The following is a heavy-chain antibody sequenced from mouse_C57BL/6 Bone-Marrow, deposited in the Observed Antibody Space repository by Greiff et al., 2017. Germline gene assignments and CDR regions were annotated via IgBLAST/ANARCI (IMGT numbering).Heavy chain of an antibody. CDR2: IRSKSNNYAT. CDR1: GFSFNTYA. V-gene: IGHV10-1*01. D-gene: IGHD2-4*01. Sequence: EVQLQESGGGLVQPKGSLKLSCAASGFSFNTYAMNWVRQAPGKGLEWVARIRSKSNNYATYYADSVKDRFTISRDDSESMLYLQMNNLKTEDTAMYYCVIRGGYDYDWFAYWGQGTLVTVSA. CDR3: VIRGGYDYDWFAY. J-gene: IGHJ3*01.